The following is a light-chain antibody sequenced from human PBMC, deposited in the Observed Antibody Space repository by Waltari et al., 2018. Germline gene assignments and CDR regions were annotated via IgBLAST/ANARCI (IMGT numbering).Light chain of an antibody. J-gene: IGLJ2*01. CDR2: DDS. V-gene: IGLV3-21*02. CDR3: QVWDSISDRVL. Sequence: SYVLPQSPSVSVAPGQTAVITCGGNNIGSKTVCWFQQKPGQAPVLVVYDDSDRPSGCPGRFSGSNSGNTATLTVSRVEAGDEADYYCQVWDSISDRVLFGGGTKLTVL. CDR1: NIGSKT.